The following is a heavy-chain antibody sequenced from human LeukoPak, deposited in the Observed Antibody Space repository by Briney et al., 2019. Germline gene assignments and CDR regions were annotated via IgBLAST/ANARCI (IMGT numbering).Heavy chain of an antibody. D-gene: IGHD3-22*01. CDR2: ISSSGSTI. J-gene: IGHJ1*01. CDR1: GFTFSDYY. V-gene: IGHV3-11*04. CDR3: AREPSGTGYYDSSGYYPSLYFQH. Sequence: GGSLRLSCAASGFTFSDYYMSWIRQVPGKGLEWVSYISSSGSTIYYADSVKGRFTISRDNAKNSLYLQMNSLRAEDTAVYYCAREPSGTGYYDSSGYYPSLYFQHWGQGTLVTVSS.